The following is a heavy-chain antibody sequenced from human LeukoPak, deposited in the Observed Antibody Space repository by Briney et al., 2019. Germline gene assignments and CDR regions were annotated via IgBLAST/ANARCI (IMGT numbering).Heavy chain of an antibody. CDR1: GGSMSSSAYY. J-gene: IGHJ3*02. V-gene: IGHV4-39*01. D-gene: IGHD3-3*01. Sequence: SETLSLTCSVSGGSMSSSAYYWGWIRQPPGKGLEWIGSVDYNGGTYQNPSVSSRVTIKADTSRSQFSLKLSSVTAADTALYYCARQDFQFLLGAFDIWGQGTMVTVSS. CDR2: VDYNGGT. CDR3: ARQDFQFLLGAFDI.